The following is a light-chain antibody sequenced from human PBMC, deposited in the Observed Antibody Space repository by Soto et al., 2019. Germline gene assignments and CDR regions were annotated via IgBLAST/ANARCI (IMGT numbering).Light chain of an antibody. Sequence: EIVLTQSPGTLSLSPGERATLSCRASQSVSSSYLAWYQQKPGQAPRLLIYGASFRATGIPDRFSGSGSGTDFTLTISRLEPEDFAVYHCQQDGSPPRTFGQGTKVEIK. J-gene: IGKJ1*01. CDR3: QQDGSPPRT. CDR1: QSVSSSY. V-gene: IGKV3-20*01. CDR2: GAS.